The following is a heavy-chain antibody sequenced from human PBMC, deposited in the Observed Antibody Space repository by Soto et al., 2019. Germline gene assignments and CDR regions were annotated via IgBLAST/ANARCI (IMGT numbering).Heavy chain of an antibody. D-gene: IGHD5-12*01. V-gene: IGHV3-64*02. CDR3: ARREAEMATIVY. CDR1: GFTFSKHN. J-gene: IGHJ4*02. Sequence: QPGGSLRLSCAASGFTFSKHNMYWFRQAPGKGLEYVSAISGSGGTTYYADSVKGRFTISRDNSKNTLYLQMGSLRAEDMAVYYCARREAEMATIVYWGQGTLVTVSS. CDR2: ISGSGGTT.